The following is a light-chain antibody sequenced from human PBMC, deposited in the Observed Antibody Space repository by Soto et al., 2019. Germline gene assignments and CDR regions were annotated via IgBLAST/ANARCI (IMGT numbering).Light chain of an antibody. CDR1: QGISSY. CDR3: QQYYSYPRT. J-gene: IGKJ1*01. Sequence: AIRMTQSPSSLSASTGDRVTITCRASQGISSYLAWYQQKPGKAPKLLIYAASTLQSGVPSRFSGSGSGTDITLTIRCLQSEDFATYYCQQYYSYPRTFGQGTKVEIK. CDR2: AAS. V-gene: IGKV1-8*01.